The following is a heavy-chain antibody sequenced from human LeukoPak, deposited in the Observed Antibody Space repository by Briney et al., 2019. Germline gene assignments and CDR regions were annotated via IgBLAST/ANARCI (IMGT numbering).Heavy chain of an antibody. CDR3: ARHGWVDY. J-gene: IGHJ4*02. Sequence: GGSLRLSCAASGFAVSNNYMSWVRQAPGKGLEWVSVIYSDGSPYYADSVRGRFTISRDNSKNTLYLQMNSLRAEDTAVYYCARHGWVDYWGQGTLVTVSP. V-gene: IGHV3-66*04. D-gene: IGHD3-10*01. CDR1: GFAVSNNY. CDR2: IYSDGSP.